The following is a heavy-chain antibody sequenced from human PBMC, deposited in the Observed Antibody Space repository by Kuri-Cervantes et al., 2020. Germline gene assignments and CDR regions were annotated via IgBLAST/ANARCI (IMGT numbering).Heavy chain of an antibody. V-gene: IGHV3-20*04. CDR2: INWNGDST. J-gene: IGHJ5*02. Sequence: GESLMISCAASGFTFDDYGMSWVRQAPGKGLEWVSGINWNGDSTSYADSVKGRFTISRDNAKNSLFLQMNSLRAEDTAVYYCARSGGWRSWFDPWGQGTLVTVSS. CDR1: GFTFDDYG. CDR3: ARSGGWRSWFDP. D-gene: IGHD3-3*01.